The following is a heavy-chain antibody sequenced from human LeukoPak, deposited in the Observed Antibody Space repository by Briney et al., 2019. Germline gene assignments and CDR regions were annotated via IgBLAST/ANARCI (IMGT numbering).Heavy chain of an antibody. CDR1: GGSISYYY. V-gene: IGHV4-59*01. CDR3: AREDPQTTVPEGMDV. Sequence: PSETLSLTCTVSGGSISYYYWSWIRQSPGKGLEWIGYIYYNGTTNYNPSLKSRVTISVDTSKNQFSLQLRSVTAAVTAVYYCAREDPQTTVPEGMDVWGQGTTVTVSS. J-gene: IGHJ6*02. CDR2: IYYNGTT. D-gene: IGHD4-17*01.